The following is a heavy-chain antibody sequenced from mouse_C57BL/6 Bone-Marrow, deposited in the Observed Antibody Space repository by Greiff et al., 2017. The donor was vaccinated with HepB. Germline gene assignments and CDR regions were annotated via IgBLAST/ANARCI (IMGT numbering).Heavy chain of an antibody. CDR2: IDPSDSYT. CDR1: GYTFTSYW. CDR3: ARSEDYYGSSYWYFDV. V-gene: IGHV1-50*01. J-gene: IGHJ1*03. Sequence: QVQLQQPGAELVKPGASVKLSCKASGYTFTSYWMQWVKQRPGQGLEWIGEIDPSDSYTNYNQKFKGKATLTVDTSSSTAYMQLSSLTSEDSAVYYCARSEDYYGSSYWYFDVWGTGTTVTVSS. D-gene: IGHD1-1*01.